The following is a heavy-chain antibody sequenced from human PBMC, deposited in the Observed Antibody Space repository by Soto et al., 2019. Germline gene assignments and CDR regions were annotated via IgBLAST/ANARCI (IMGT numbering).Heavy chain of an antibody. J-gene: IGHJ4*02. CDR2: ISSDGSHV. CDR3: AGTDDSLDY. D-gene: IGHD3-22*01. CDR1: GITFNTYY. Sequence: EVQMVESGGGLVKPGGSLRLSCAASGITFNTYYMNWVRQAPGKGLEWVSSISSDGSHVFYGDSAKGRFTISRDNAKNSLYLQMNSLTAEDTAVYYCAGTDDSLDYWGRGTLVTGSS. V-gene: IGHV3-21*01.